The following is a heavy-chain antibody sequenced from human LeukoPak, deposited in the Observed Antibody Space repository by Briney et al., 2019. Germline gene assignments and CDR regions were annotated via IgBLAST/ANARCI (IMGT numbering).Heavy chain of an antibody. Sequence: GGSLRLSCAASGFTFSSYSMNWVRQAPGKGLEWVSSISSSSSYIYYADSVKGRFTISRDNAKNSLYLQMNSLRAEDTAVYYCARDHSCGLDAFDIWGQGTMVTVSS. D-gene: IGHD6-19*01. CDR3: ARDHSCGLDAFDI. J-gene: IGHJ3*02. V-gene: IGHV3-21*01. CDR1: GFTFSSYS. CDR2: ISSSSSYI.